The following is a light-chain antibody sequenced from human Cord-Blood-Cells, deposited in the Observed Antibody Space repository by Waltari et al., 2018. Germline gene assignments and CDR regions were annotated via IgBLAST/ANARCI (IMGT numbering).Light chain of an antibody. CDR1: RRDVGGYNY. V-gene: IGLV2-11*01. CDR3: CSYAGSYTWV. J-gene: IGLJ3*02. Sequence: QSALTHPRPVSGSPGQSVTIPCTGTRRDVGGYNYVSWYHQHPGKAPKLMIYDVSKRPSGVPDRFSGSKSGNTASLTISGLQAEDEADYYCCSYAGSYTWVFGGGTKLTVL. CDR2: DVS.